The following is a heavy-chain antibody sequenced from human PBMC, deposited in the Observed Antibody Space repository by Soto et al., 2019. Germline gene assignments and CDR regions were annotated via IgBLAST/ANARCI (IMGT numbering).Heavy chain of an antibody. CDR2: ISGARSNI. Sequence: GGSLRLSCAASGFTFSSYGMHWVRQAPGKGLEWVSVISGARSNITYAGSVRGRFSISRDNAKNSLFLQMNSLGDEDTAVYYCVRDYNYGLDYWGQGTLVTVSS. CDR3: VRDYNYGLDY. J-gene: IGHJ4*02. CDR1: GFTFSSYG. V-gene: IGHV3-48*02. D-gene: IGHD3-10*01.